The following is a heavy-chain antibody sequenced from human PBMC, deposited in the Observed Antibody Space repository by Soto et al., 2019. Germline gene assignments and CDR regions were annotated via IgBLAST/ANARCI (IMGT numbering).Heavy chain of an antibody. CDR3: AHSVLVYAIPAEYFQH. Sequence: SGPTLVNPTRTLTLTCTFSGFSLSTSGVGVGWIRQPPGKALEWLALIYWDDDKRYSPSLKSRLTITKDTSKNQVVLTMTNMDPVDTVTYYCAHSVLVYAIPAEYFQHWGQGTLVTVSS. CDR1: GFSLSTSGVG. J-gene: IGHJ1*01. V-gene: IGHV2-5*02. CDR2: IYWDDDK. D-gene: IGHD2-8*01.